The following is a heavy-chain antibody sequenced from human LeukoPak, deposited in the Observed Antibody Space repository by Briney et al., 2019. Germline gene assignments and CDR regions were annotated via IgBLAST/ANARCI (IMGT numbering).Heavy chain of an antibody. CDR2: IIAIVGTA. CDR1: GGTFSSYA. D-gene: IGHD6-19*01. V-gene: IGHV1-69*06. Sequence: SVNLSCTASGGTFSSYAISWVRQAPGQGLEWMGGIIAIVGTANYAQKFQGRVTITADKSTSTAYMELSSLRSEDTAVYYCAREKWQWLADYWGQGTLVTVSS. J-gene: IGHJ4*02. CDR3: AREKWQWLADY.